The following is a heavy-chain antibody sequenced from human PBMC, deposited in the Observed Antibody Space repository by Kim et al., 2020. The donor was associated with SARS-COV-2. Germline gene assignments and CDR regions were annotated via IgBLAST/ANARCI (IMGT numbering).Heavy chain of an antibody. V-gene: IGHV3-21*01. D-gene: IGHD3-9*01. Sequence: GGSLRLSCAASGFNFSSYLMNWVRQAPGKGLEWVSSISSSSVYISYADSVKGRFTISRDNAKNALYLQMDSLRADDTAVYYCARDPPLRYFGWFDPWGQGTLVTVSS. J-gene: IGHJ5*02. CDR3: ARDPPLRYFGWFDP. CDR1: GFNFSSYL. CDR2: ISSSSVYI.